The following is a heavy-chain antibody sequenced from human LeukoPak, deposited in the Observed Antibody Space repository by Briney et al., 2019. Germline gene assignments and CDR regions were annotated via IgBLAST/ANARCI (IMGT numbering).Heavy chain of an antibody. CDR2: IYYSGST. CDR1: GGSISSNY. V-gene: IGHV4-59*01. D-gene: IGHD1-26*01. J-gene: IGHJ4*02. CDR3: ARFIGRGGSYVFDY. Sequence: SETLSLTCTVSGGSISSNYWSWIRQPPGKGLEWIGYIYYSGSTNYNPSLKSRVTISVDTSKNQFSLKLSSVTAADTAVYYCARFIGRGGSYVFDYWGQGTLVTVSS.